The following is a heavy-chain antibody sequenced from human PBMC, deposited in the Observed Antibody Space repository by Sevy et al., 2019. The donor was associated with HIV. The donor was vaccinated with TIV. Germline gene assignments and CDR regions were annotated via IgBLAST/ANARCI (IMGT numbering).Heavy chain of an antibody. CDR3: ARHAFKHVYQPHYFDN. V-gene: IGHV4-39*01. CDR1: GGSISAKNYF. D-gene: IGHD2-2*01. CDR2: VYYSGSA. Sequence: SETLSLTCSLSGGSISAKNYFWGWIRQPPGKRLEWIGSVYYSGSASYSPSLQSRVGISVDTSKIHFSLKLSSLNATDTAFYYCARHAFKHVYQPHYFDNWSQGTLVTVSS. J-gene: IGHJ4*02.